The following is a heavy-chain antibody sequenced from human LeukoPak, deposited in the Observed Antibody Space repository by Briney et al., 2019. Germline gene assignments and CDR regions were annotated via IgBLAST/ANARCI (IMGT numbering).Heavy chain of an antibody. CDR2: IYYSGST. J-gene: IGHJ4*02. CDR1: GGSISSSSYY. V-gene: IGHV4-39*01. CDR3: ARHDRYFVLPDY. D-gene: IGHD3-9*01. Sequence: SETLSLTCTVSGGSISSSSYYWGWIRQPPGKGLEWIGSIYYSGSTYYNPSLKSRVTISVDTSKNQFPLKLSSVTAADTAVYYCARHDRYFVLPDYWGQGTLVTVSS.